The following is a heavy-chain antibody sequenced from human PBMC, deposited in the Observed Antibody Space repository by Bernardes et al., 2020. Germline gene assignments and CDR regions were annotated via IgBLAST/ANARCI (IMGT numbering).Heavy chain of an antibody. CDR2: ISGSGGST. Sequence: GGSLRLSCAASGFTFSSYAMSWVRQAPGKGLEWVSAISGSGGSTYYADSVKGRFTISRDNSKNTLYLQMNSLRAEDTAVYYCAKNRGYCSGGSCYFDYWGQGILVTVSS. V-gene: IGHV3-23*01. CDR1: GFTFSSYA. CDR3: AKNRGYCSGGSCYFDY. J-gene: IGHJ4*02. D-gene: IGHD2-15*01.